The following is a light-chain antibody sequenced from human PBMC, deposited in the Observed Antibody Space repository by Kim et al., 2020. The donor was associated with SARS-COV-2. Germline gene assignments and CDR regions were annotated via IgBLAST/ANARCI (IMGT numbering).Light chain of an antibody. V-gene: IGKV3-15*01. Sequence: SVSPGERAPLSCRASQSVSSNLAWYQQKPGQAPRLLIYDASTRATGIPATFSGSGSGTEFTLTISSLQSEDFAVYYCQQYNTLITFGQGTRLEIK. CDR1: QSVSSN. CDR3: QQYNTLIT. CDR2: DAS. J-gene: IGKJ5*01.